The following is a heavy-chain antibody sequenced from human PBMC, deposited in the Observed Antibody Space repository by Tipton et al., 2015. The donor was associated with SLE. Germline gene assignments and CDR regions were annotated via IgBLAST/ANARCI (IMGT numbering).Heavy chain of an antibody. V-gene: IGHV3-64*01. D-gene: IGHD2-2*01. CDR1: GITLRTYA. J-gene: IGHJ4*02. CDR2: ISSNGGST. CDR3: ASPAHQDFGDSTSCYSGDYFDS. Sequence: SLRLSCAASGITLRTYAMHWVRQVPGKGLEYVSGISSNGGSTDYAKSVKGRFTISRDNYKNTLYLQMGSLRSEDMGVYYCASPAHQDFGDSTSCYSGDYFDSWGQGTLVTVSS.